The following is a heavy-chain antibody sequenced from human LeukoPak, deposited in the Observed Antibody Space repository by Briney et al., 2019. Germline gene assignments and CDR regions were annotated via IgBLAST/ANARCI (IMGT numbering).Heavy chain of an antibody. J-gene: IGHJ5*02. CDR2: ISSSGTTL. Sequence: LSLTCTVSGDSINSGGYFWSWIRQAPGKGLEWVSYISSSGTTLYYADSVKGRFSISRDNAKNSLYLQMNSLRAEDTAVYYCARSGGRRYCSSTSCYDWFDPWGQGILVTVSS. V-gene: IGHV3-11*04. CDR3: ARSGGRRYCSSTSCYDWFDP. D-gene: IGHD2-2*01. CDR1: GDSINSGGYF.